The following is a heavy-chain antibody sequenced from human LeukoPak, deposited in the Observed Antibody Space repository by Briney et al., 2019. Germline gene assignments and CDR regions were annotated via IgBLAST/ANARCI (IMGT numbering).Heavy chain of an antibody. Sequence: GSLRLSCSASGFTFSDSYMSLIRQAPRKGLEYISYISSSGSTIYYADSVKGRFTLSRDNAKNSLSLEMNSLRAEDTAVYYCARGKYSFDYWGQGTLVTVSS. V-gene: IGHV3-11*01. CDR3: ARGKYSFDY. J-gene: IGHJ4*02. CDR2: ISSSGSTI. CDR1: GFTFSDSY.